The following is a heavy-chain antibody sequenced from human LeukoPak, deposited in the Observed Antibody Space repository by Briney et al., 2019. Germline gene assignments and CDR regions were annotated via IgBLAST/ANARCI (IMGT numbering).Heavy chain of an antibody. Sequence: GASVKVSCKASGYTFTGYYMHWVRQAPGQGLEWMGRINPNSGCTNYAQKFQGRVTMTRDTSISTAYMELSRLRSDDTAVYYCARRPGSGELLTVGNWFDPWGQGTLVTVSS. CDR3: ARRPGSGELLTVGNWFDP. D-gene: IGHD3-10*01. V-gene: IGHV1-2*06. J-gene: IGHJ5*02. CDR1: GYTFTGYY. CDR2: INPNSGCT.